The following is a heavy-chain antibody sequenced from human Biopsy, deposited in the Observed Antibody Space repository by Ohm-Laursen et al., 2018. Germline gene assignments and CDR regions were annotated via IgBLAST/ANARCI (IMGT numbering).Heavy chain of an antibody. CDR2: ISASGNHI. CDR1: GATLSGYK. Sequence: SLRLSCSASGATLSGYKMNWVRQAPGKGLEWVSSISASGNHIYYTDSVKGRFTVSRDNGKNSVYLQMNSLRVEDTAVYYCARDGEAKYCKHGVCPSDFWGQGTLVTVSS. D-gene: IGHD2-8*01. V-gene: IGHV3-21*01. J-gene: IGHJ4*02. CDR3: ARDGEAKYCKHGVCPSDF.